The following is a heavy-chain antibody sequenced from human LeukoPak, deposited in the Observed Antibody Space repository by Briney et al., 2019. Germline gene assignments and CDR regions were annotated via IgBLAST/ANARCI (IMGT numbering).Heavy chain of an antibody. D-gene: IGHD1-14*01. J-gene: IGHJ4*02. CDR1: GFTFSSYG. CDR3: AKHHEGSFDY. Sequence: GGSLRLSCAASGFTFSSYGMHWVRQAPGKGLEWVAVISYDGSNKYYADSVKGRFTISRDNSKNTLYLQMNSLRAEDTAVYYCAKHHEGSFDYWGQGTLVTVSS. V-gene: IGHV3-30*18. CDR2: ISYDGSNK.